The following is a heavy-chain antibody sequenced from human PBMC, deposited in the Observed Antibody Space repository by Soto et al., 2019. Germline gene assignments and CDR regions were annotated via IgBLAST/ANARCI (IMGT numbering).Heavy chain of an antibody. CDR1: GGSISSYY. V-gene: IGHV4-4*07. Sequence: SETLSLTCTVSGGSISSYYWSWIRQPAGKGLEWIGRIYTSGSTNYNPSLKSRVTMSVDTSKNQFSLKLSSVTAADTAVYYCAREDSSGWSGYYYYYGMDVWGQGTTVTVSS. J-gene: IGHJ6*02. CDR2: IYTSGST. CDR3: AREDSSGWSGYYYYYGMDV. D-gene: IGHD6-19*01.